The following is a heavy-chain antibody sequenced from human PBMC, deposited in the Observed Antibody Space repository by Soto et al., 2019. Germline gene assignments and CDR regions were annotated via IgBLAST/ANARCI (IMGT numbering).Heavy chain of an antibody. CDR1: GGSFSGYY. Sequence: SETLSLTCAVYGGSFSGYYWSWIRQPPGKGLEWVGEINHSGSTNYNPSLKSRVTISVDTSKNQFSLKLSSVTAADTAVYYCARGPGIAARYFDYWGQGTLVTVSS. CDR3: ARGPGIAARYFDY. V-gene: IGHV4-34*01. CDR2: INHSGST. D-gene: IGHD6-6*01. J-gene: IGHJ4*02.